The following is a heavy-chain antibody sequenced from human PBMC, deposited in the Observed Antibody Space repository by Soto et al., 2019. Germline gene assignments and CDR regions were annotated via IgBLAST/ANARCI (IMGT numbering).Heavy chain of an antibody. CDR1: GYTFTGYY. Sequence: ASVKVSCKASGYTFTGYYMHWVRQAPGQGLEWMGWINPSSGDTNYAQKFQGWVTMTRDTSISTAYMELSRLRSDDTAVYYCARGAGETGYCSGGSCYSFFAFDIWGQGTMVTVSS. J-gene: IGHJ3*02. CDR3: ARGAGETGYCSGGSCYSFFAFDI. D-gene: IGHD2-15*01. CDR2: INPSSGDT. V-gene: IGHV1-2*04.